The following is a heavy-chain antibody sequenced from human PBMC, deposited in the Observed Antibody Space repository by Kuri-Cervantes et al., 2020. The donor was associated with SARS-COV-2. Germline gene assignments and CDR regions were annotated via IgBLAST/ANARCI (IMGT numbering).Heavy chain of an antibody. CDR1: GFTFSLYE. Sequence: GGSLRLSCEASGFTFSLYEMNWVRQAPGKGLEWVSYITSRDTIYYADSVKGRFTISRDNAKNSLYLQMNSLRAEDTAVYYCARGPLYYYGSGSFKASLDYYYGMDVWGQGTTVTVSS. D-gene: IGHD3-10*01. J-gene: IGHJ6*02. CDR3: ARGPLYYYGSGSFKASLDYYYGMDV. V-gene: IGHV3-48*03. CDR2: ITSRDTI.